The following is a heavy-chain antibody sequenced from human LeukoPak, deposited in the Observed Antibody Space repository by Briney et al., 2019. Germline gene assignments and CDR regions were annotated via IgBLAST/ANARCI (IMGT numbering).Heavy chain of an antibody. D-gene: IGHD6-19*01. Sequence: ASVKVSCKVSGYTLTELSMHWVRQAPGKGLEWMGGFDPEDGETIYAQKFQGRVTMTEDTSTDTAYMELSSLRSGDTAVYYCATDDIAVDRYGMDVWGQGTTVTVSS. CDR3: ATDDIAVDRYGMDV. V-gene: IGHV1-24*01. J-gene: IGHJ6*02. CDR2: FDPEDGET. CDR1: GYTLTELS.